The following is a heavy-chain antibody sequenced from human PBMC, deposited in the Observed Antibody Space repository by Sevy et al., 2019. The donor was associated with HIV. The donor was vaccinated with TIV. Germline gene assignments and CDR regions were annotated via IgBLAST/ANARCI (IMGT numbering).Heavy chain of an antibody. Sequence: GGSLRLSCAASGFTFSSYSMNWVRQAPGKGLEWVSSISSSSYIYYADSVKGRFTISRDNAKNSLYLQMNSLRAEGTAVYYCAGASQWWLNEHYYGMDVWGQGTTVTVSS. D-gene: IGHD2-15*01. CDR2: ISSSSYI. CDR3: AGASQWWLNEHYYGMDV. V-gene: IGHV3-21*01. CDR1: GFTFSSYS. J-gene: IGHJ6*02.